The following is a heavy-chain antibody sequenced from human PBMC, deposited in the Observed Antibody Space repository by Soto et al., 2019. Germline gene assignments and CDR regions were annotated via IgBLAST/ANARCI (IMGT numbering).Heavy chain of an antibody. J-gene: IGHJ4*02. CDR3: AKDNADVWRPARSLVIDY. CDR2: ISWNGGSI. D-gene: IGHD3-3*01. Sequence: GGSLRLSCAASGFTFDDYAMHWVRQAPGKGLEWVSGISWNGGSIGYADSVKGRFTISRDNAKNSLYLQMNSLRAEDTALYYCAKDNADVWRPARSLVIDYWGQGTLVTVSS. V-gene: IGHV3-9*01. CDR1: GFTFDDYA.